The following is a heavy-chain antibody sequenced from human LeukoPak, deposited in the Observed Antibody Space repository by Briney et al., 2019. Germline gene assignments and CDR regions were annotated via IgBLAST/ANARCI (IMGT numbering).Heavy chain of an antibody. V-gene: IGHV3-15*01. CDR2: IKSKTDGGTT. D-gene: IGHD3-9*01. J-gene: IGHJ4*02. CDR3: TATYYDILTGALTTDFDC. CDR1: GFTFSNAW. Sequence: PGGSLRLSCAASGFTFSNAWMSWVRQAPGEGLEWVGRIKSKTDGGTTDYAAPVKGRFTISRDDSKNTLYLQMNSLKTEDTAVYYCTATYYDILTGALTTDFDCWGQGTLVTVSS.